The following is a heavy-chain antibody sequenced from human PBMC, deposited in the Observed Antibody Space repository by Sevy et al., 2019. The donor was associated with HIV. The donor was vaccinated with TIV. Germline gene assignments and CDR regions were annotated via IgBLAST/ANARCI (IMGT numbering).Heavy chain of an antibody. CDR1: GFTFSSYA. CDR2: ISGSGGST. Sequence: GGSLRLSCAASGFTFSSYAMSWVRQAPGKVLEWVSAISGSGGSTYYADSVKGRFTISRDNSKNTLYLQMNSLRAEDTAVYYCAKDTPNLSYDSSGYYYPQYFDYWGQGTLVTVSS. V-gene: IGHV3-23*01. CDR3: AKDTPNLSYDSSGYYYPQYFDY. D-gene: IGHD3-22*01. J-gene: IGHJ4*02.